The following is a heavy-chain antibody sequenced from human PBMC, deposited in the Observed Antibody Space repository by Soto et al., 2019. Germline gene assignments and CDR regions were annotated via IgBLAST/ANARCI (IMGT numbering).Heavy chain of an antibody. Sequence: QVQLVESGGGVVQPGRSLRLSCAASGFTFSSYAMHWVRQAPGKGLEWVAVISYDGSNKYYADSVKGRFTISRDNSKNTLYRQMNSLRAEDTAVYYCARGFLGYSSGWYLGDQYFQHWGQGTLVTVSS. J-gene: IGHJ1*01. CDR1: GFTFSSYA. V-gene: IGHV3-30-3*01. D-gene: IGHD6-19*01. CDR2: ISYDGSNK. CDR3: ARGFLGYSSGWYLGDQYFQH.